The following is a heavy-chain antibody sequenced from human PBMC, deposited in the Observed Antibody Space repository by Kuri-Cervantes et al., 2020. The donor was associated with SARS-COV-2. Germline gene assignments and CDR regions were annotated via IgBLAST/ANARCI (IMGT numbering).Heavy chain of an antibody. CDR1: GFTFSSYS. CDR3: AIGRGVRGVPLGQFDY. Sequence: GESLKISCAASGFTFSSYSMNWVRQAPGKGLEWVSYISSSSSYTNYADSVKGRFTISGDNAKNSLYLQMNSLRAEDTAVYYCAIGRGVRGVPLGQFDYWGQGTLVTVSS. J-gene: IGHJ4*02. V-gene: IGHV3-21*05. CDR2: ISSSSSYT. D-gene: IGHD3-10*01.